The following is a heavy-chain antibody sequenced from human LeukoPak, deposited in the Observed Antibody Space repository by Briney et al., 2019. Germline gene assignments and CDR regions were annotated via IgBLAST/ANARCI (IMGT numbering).Heavy chain of an antibody. J-gene: IGHJ4*02. CDR2: IYSGGST. Sequence: GGSLRLSCAASGFTVSSNYMSWVRQAPGKGLEWVSVIYSGGSTYYADSVKGRFTISRDNSKNTLYLQMNSLRAEDTAVYYCAREGSWSPFDCWGQGTLVTVSS. D-gene: IGHD2-15*01. V-gene: IGHV3-66*01. CDR3: AREGSWSPFDC. CDR1: GFTVSSNY.